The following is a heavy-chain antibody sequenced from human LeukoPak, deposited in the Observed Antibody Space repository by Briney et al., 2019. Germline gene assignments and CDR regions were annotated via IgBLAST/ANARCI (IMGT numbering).Heavy chain of an antibody. J-gene: IGHJ6*02. D-gene: IGHD3-3*01. CDR3: ARDRRITIFGVDPKTGGMDV. V-gene: IGHV3-53*01. CDR1: GFTVSSNY. Sequence: GGSLRLSCAASGFTVSSNYMSWVRQAPGKGLEWVSVIYSGGSTYYADSVKGRFTTSRDNSKNTLYLQMNSLRAEDTAVYYCARDRRITIFGVDPKTGGMDVWGQGTTVTVSS. CDR2: IYSGGST.